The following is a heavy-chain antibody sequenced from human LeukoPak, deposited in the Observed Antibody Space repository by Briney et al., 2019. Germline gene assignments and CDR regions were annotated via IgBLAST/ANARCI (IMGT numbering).Heavy chain of an antibody. J-gene: IGHJ4*02. CDR2: ISYDGSNK. D-gene: IGHD3-3*01. V-gene: IGHV3-30-3*01. CDR1: GFTFSSYA. CDR3: AKEDDFWSGYHYFDY. Sequence: GGSLRLSCAASGFTFSSYAMHWVRQAPGKGLEWVAVISYDGSNKYYADSVKGRFTISRDNSKNTLYLQMNSLRAEDTAVYYCAKEDDFWSGYHYFDYWGQGTLVTVSS.